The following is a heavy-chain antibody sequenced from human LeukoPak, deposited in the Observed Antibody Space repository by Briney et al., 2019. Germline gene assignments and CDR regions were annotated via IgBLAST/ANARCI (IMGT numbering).Heavy chain of an antibody. CDR2: INWNGGST. Sequence: GGSLRLSCAASGFTFDDYGMSWARQAPGKGLEWVSGINWNGGSTGYADSVKGRFTISRDNAKNSLYLQMNSLRAEDTAVYYCARGPSGSYHHRDYYYYGMDVWGQGTTVTVSS. CDR1: GFTFDDYG. D-gene: IGHD3-10*01. J-gene: IGHJ6*02. V-gene: IGHV3-20*04. CDR3: ARGPSGSYHHRDYYYYGMDV.